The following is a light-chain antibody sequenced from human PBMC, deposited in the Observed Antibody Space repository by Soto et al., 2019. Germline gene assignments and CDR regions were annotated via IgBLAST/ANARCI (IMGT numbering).Light chain of an antibody. CDR2: EVS. V-gene: IGLV2-14*01. J-gene: IGLJ2*01. CDR1: SSDVGGYNY. Sequence: QSALTQPASVSGSPGQSITISCTGTSSDVGGYNYVSWYQQNPGKAPKLIIYEVSRRPSGVSSRFSGSKSGNTASLTISGLQADDEADYYCSSYTSSTTLVFGGGTKLTVL. CDR3: SSYTSSTTLV.